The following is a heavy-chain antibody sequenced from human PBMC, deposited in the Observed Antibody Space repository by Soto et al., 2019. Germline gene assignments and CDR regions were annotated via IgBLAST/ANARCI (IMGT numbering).Heavy chain of an antibody. CDR1: GGSISSSSYY. Sequence: SETLSLTCTVSGGSISSSSYYWGWIRQPPGKGLEWIGSIYYSGSTYYNPSLKSRVTISVDTSKNQFSLKLSSVTAADTAVYYCARHPYDSSGYYSFWGQGTLVTVSS. J-gene: IGHJ4*02. CDR2: IYYSGST. V-gene: IGHV4-39*01. D-gene: IGHD3-22*01. CDR3: ARHPYDSSGYYSF.